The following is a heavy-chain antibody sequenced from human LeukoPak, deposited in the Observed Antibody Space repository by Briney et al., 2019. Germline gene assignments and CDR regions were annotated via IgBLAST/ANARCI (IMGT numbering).Heavy chain of an antibody. CDR2: FDPEDGET. Sequence: ASVKVPCKVSGYTLTELSMHWVRQAPGKGLEWMGGFDPEDGETIYAQKFQGRVTMTEDTSTDTAYMELSSLRSEDTAVYYCATEHRGRMEDSHLNWHDYYYYMDVWGKGTTVTVSS. V-gene: IGHV1-24*01. D-gene: IGHD1-1*01. J-gene: IGHJ6*03. CDR3: ATEHRGRMEDSHLNWHDYYYYMDV. CDR1: GYTLTELS.